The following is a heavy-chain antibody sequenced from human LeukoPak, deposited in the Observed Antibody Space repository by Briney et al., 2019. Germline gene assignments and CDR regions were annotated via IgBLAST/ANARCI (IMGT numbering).Heavy chain of an antibody. CDR1: GFTFRSYG. J-gene: IGHJ5*02. D-gene: IGHD3-22*01. Sequence: GGSLRLSCATSGFTFRSYGMHWVRQAPGKGLEWVAFIRYDGSDKYYADSVKGRFTISRDNSKNTVYLQMNSLRAEDTAVYYCARVLSGSWDWFDPWGQGTLVTVSS. CDR3: ARVLSGSWDWFDP. V-gene: IGHV3-30*02. CDR2: IRYDGSDK.